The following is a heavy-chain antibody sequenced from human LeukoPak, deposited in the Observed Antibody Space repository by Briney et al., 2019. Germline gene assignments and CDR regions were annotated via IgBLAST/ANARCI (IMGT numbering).Heavy chain of an antibody. V-gene: IGHV3-30*02. Sequence: PGGSLRLSCAASGFIFSSYGMHWVRQAPGKGLEWVAFIRYDGSNKYYADSVKGRFTISRDNSKNTLYLQMNSLRAEDTAVYYCAKDDGYYDSSGLRPFDYWGQGTLVTVSS. D-gene: IGHD3-22*01. CDR2: IRYDGSNK. CDR3: AKDDGYYDSSGLRPFDY. CDR1: GFIFSSYG. J-gene: IGHJ4*02.